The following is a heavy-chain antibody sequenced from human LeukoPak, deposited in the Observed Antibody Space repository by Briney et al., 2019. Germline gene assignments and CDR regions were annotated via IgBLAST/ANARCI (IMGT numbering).Heavy chain of an antibody. J-gene: IGHJ3*02. CDR3: ARLLDNDSSGDPDTFDM. CDR1: GGSISRHF. Sequence: PSETLSLTCSVSGGSISRHFWSWIRQPPGKGLDWIVFIHYSGRTKYNPSLQSRVTISIDTSENNFSLKLTSVTAADTAVYYCARLLDNDSSGDPDTFDMWGQGTVVSVSS. CDR2: IHYSGRT. V-gene: IGHV4-59*11. D-gene: IGHD3-22*01.